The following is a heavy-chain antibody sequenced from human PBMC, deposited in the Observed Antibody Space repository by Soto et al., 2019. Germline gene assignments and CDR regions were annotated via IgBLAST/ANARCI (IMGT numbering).Heavy chain of an antibody. Sequence: PGGSXGLSCAASGFTFSSYSMNWVRQAPGKGLEWVSYISSSSSTIYYADSVKGRFTISRDNAKNSLYLQMNSLRDEDTSVYYCARDESVSYSAFDYWGQGTLVTVSS. CDR2: ISSSSSTI. J-gene: IGHJ4*02. CDR1: GFTFSSYS. V-gene: IGHV3-48*02. D-gene: IGHD2-15*01. CDR3: ARDESVSYSAFDY.